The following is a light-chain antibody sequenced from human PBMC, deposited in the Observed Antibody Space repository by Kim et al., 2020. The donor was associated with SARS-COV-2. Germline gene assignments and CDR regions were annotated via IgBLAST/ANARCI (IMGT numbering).Light chain of an antibody. J-gene: IGLJ2*01. CDR2: GKN. CDR3: NSRDSNDNVV. Sequence: VAFGQTVRITCQGDSHRSYYATWYQQKPGQAPILVIYGKNNRPSGIPDRFSGSSSGNTASLTITGTQAGDEADYYCNSRDSNDNVVFGGGTQLTVL. V-gene: IGLV3-19*01. CDR1: SHRSYY.